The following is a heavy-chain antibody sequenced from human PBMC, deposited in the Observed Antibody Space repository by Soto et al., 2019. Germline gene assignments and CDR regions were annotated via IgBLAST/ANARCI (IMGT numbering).Heavy chain of an antibody. D-gene: IGHD1-26*01. V-gene: IGHV3-73*01. CDR3: ISRIVGVEY. CDR2: IRSKANSYAT. CDR1: GFIFSDSV. J-gene: IGHJ4*02. Sequence: EVQLVESGGGLVQPGGSLKLSCAASGFIFSDSVMHWVRQASGKGLEWVGRIRSKANSYATAYVASVNGRFTISRDDSKNTAYLQMNSLKTEDTAVYYCISRIVGVEYWGQGMLVTVSS.